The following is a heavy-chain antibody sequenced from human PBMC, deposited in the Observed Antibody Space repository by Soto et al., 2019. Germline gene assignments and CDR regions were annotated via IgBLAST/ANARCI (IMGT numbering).Heavy chain of an antibody. V-gene: IGHV3-30*18. D-gene: IGHD3-22*01. CDR3: AKDYYDSSGYGYEYFQH. Sequence: GGSLRLSCAASGFTFSSYGMHWVRQAPGKGLEWVAVISYDGSNKYYADSVKGRFTISRDNSKNTLYLQMNSLRAEDTAVYYCAKDYYDSSGYGYEYFQHWGQGTLVTVSS. CDR1: GFTFSSYG. J-gene: IGHJ1*01. CDR2: ISYDGSNK.